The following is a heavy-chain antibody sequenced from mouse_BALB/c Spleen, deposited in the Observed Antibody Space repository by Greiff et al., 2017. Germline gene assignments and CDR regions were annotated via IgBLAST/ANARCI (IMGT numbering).Heavy chain of an antibody. V-gene: IGHV5-6-4*01. D-gene: IGHD4-1*01. J-gene: IGHJ2*01. CDR3: TRGTGYFDY. CDR1: GFTFSSYT. CDR2: ISSGGSYT. Sequence: EVKLMESGGGLVKPGGSLKLSCAASGFTFSSYTMSWVRQTPEKRLEWVATISSGGSYTYYPDSVKGRFTISRDNAKNTLYLQMSSLKSEDTAMYYCTRGTGYFDYWGQGTTLTVSS.